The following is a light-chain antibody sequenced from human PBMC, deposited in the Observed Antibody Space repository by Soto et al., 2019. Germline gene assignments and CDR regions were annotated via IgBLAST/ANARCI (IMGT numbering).Light chain of an antibody. V-gene: IGKV3-15*01. CDR2: GAS. CDR1: QSVGSN. CDR3: QQYNTRWT. J-gene: IGKJ1*01. Sequence: EIVMTQSPATLSVSPGERATLSCRARQSVGSNLAWYQQKPGQAPRLLIYGASTRAAAIPARFSGSGSGTEFTLIISSLQSEDSAVYFCQQYNTRWTFGPGTKVEI.